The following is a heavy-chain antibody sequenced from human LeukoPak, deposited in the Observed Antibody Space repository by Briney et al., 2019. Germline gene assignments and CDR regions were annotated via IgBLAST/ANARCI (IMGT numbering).Heavy chain of an antibody. Sequence: PGGSLRLSCEGSGFIFSGYAMNWVRQTPEKGLEWVALIYRSGGTTYYADSVKGRFTISRDNSRDTVYLQMNSLRVDDTARYFCAKDRSPDGKNSLDYWGQGTQVTVSS. CDR3: AKDRSPDGKNSLDY. J-gene: IGHJ4*02. CDR1: GFIFSGYA. CDR2: IYRSGGTT. D-gene: IGHD5-24*01. V-gene: IGHV3-23*05.